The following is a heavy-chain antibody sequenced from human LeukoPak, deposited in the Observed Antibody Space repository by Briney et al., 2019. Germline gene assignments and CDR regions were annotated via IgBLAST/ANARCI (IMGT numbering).Heavy chain of an antibody. D-gene: IGHD2-2*02. J-gene: IGHJ6*03. CDR1: GYTFTGYY. V-gene: IGHV1-2*02. Sequence: ASVKVSCKASGYTFTGYYIHWVRQAPGQGLEWMTWMHPNSGDTNYAQKFQGRVTMTWDTSISTVYMELSSLRSEDTAVYYCARVAAEVVGVPGTIGFGWLRRDYYYMDVWGKGTTVTVSS. CDR3: ARVAAEVVGVPGTIGFGWLRRDYYYMDV. CDR2: MHPNSGDT.